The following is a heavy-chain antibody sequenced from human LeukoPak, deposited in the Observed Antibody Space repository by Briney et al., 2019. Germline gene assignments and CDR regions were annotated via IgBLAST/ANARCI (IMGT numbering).Heavy chain of an antibody. J-gene: IGHJ6*02. D-gene: IGHD4-17*01. CDR1: GYTFTGYY. CDR3: ARVLNPVTFKSHDYGDYPVDYYGMDV. CDR2: IKPNSGGT. Sequence: GASVKVSCKASGYTFTGYYMHWVRQAPGQGLEWMLCIKPNSGGTNYAQKFQGRVTMTRDTSISTAYMELSRLRSDDTAVYYCARVLNPVTFKSHDYGDYPVDYYGMDVWGQGTTVTVSS. V-gene: IGHV1-2*02.